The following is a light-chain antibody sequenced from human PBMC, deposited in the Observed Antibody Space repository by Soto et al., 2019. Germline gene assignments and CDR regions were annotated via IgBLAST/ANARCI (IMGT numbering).Light chain of an antibody. CDR2: DVN. V-gene: IGLV2-14*03. CDR3: TSWTTSTTMI. J-gene: IGLJ2*01. CDR1: SSDIGAYNF. Sequence: QSALTQPDSVSGSPGQPITISSTGTSSDIGAYNFVSWYQQHPGKAPKLMLYDVNIRPSGVSNRFSGSKSGNTASLTISGLQAENEADYYCTSWTTSTTMIFGGGTKLTVL.